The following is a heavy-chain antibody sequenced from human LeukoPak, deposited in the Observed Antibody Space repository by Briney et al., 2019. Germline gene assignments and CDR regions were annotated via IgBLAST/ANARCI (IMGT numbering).Heavy chain of an antibody. CDR2: ISAYNGNT. V-gene: IGHV1-18*01. CDR1: GYTFTSYG. Sequence: VASVKVSCKASGYTFTSYGISWVRQAPGQGLEWMGWISAYNGNTNYAQKLQGRVTMTTDTSTSTAYMELRSLRSDDTAVYYCAREAAIVAIDAFDIWGQGTMVTVSS. CDR3: AREAAIVAIDAFDI. D-gene: IGHD5-12*01. J-gene: IGHJ3*02.